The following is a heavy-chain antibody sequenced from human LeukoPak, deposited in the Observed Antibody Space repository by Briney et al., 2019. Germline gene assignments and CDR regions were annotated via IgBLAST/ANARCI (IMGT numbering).Heavy chain of an antibody. J-gene: IGHJ4*02. CDR2: ISYDGSNK. V-gene: IGHV3-30-3*01. Sequence: GRSLRLSCAASGFTFSSYAMHWVRQAPGKGLEWVAVISYDGSNKYYADSVKGRFTISRDNSKNTLYLQMNSLRAEDTAVYYCARDSQISIVVVPAASGFDYWGQGTLVTVSS. CDR1: GFTFSSYA. CDR3: ARDSQISIVVVPAASGFDY. D-gene: IGHD2-2*01.